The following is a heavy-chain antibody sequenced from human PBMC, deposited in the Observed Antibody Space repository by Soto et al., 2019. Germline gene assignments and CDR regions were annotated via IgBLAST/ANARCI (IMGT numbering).Heavy chain of an antibody. Sequence: EVQLVESGGGLVQPGGSLRLSCAASGFTFSSYEMNWVRQAPGKGLEWVSYISSSGSTIYYADSVKGRFTISRDNAKNSLYLQMNSLRAEDTAVYYCARDQYNWIGEGDYGMDVWGQGTTVTVSS. D-gene: IGHD1-20*01. CDR2: ISSSGSTI. J-gene: IGHJ6*02. CDR1: GFTFSSYE. V-gene: IGHV3-48*03. CDR3: ARDQYNWIGEGDYGMDV.